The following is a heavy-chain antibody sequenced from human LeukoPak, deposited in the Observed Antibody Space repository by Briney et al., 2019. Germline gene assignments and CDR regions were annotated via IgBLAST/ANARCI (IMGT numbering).Heavy chain of an antibody. Sequence: GGSLRLSCASSGFNFITAAMNWVRQAPGKGLEWVSLIGSVGESTYYADSVKGRFTISRDNVNHTLFLQMNSLRVEDTGMYYCVKDIQLSTWGLGTMVTVSS. V-gene: IGHV3-23*01. J-gene: IGHJ3*01. CDR3: VKDIQLST. D-gene: IGHD5-24*01. CDR2: IGSVGEST. CDR1: GFNFITAA.